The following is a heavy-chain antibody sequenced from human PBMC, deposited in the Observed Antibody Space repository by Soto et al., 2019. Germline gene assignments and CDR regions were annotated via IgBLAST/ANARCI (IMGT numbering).Heavy chain of an antibody. CDR2: MYNTGST. V-gene: IGHV4-59*01. CDR3: ARDLWGYCGTDCYPLDV. J-gene: IGHJ6*01. D-gene: IGHD2-21*02. CDR1: GGTISRYY. Sequence: QVQLQESGPGLVKPSEILSLACTVSGGTISRYYWSWIRQPPGKGLAWIGYMYNTGSTVYNPSFKSRGTISVDTSKNQFSLKLNSVTAPATAVYYCARDLWGYCGTDCYPLDVW.